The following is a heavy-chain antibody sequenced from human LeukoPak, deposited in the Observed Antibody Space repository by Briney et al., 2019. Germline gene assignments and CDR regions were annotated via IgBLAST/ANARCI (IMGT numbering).Heavy chain of an antibody. CDR1: GLGLGVYA. CDR2: IRSKAYGGTT. J-gene: IGHJ4*02. D-gene: IGHD4-17*01. V-gene: IGHV3-49*04. CDR3: TRDYADYKLDY. Sequence: GCLRLSSTVSGLGLGVYAMGWGCQGPGKGEWWGGVIRSKAYGGTTEYAASVKGRFTISRDDSKSITYLQMNSLKTEDTAVYYCTRDYADYKLDYWGQGTLVTVSS.